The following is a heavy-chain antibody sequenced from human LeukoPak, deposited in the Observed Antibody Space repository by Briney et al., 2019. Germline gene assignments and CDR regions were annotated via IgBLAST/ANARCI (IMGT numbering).Heavy chain of an antibody. J-gene: IGHJ6*03. CDR3: AREGFLEPMDYYYYMDV. CDR1: GGSISSYY. Sequence: PSETLSLTCTVSGGSISSYYWSWIRQPPGKGLEWIGYIYYSGSTNYNPSLKSRVTMSVDTSKNQFSLKLSSVTAADTAVYYCAREGFLEPMDYYYYMDVWGKGTTVTVSS. CDR2: IYYSGST. V-gene: IGHV4-59*12. D-gene: IGHD3-3*01.